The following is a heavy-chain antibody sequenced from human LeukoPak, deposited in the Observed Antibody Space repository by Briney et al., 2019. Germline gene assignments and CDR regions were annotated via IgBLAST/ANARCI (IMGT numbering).Heavy chain of an antibody. V-gene: IGHV3-21*01. J-gene: IGHJ4*02. D-gene: IGHD1-20*01. CDR2: ISSSSSYI. Sequence: GGSLRLSCAASGFTFSSYSMNWVRQAPGKGLEWVSSISSSSSYIYYADSVKGRFTISRDNAKNSLYLQMNSLRAEDTAVYFCGRGTNWSPLDFDSWGQETRVTVSS. CDR1: GFTFSSYS. CDR3: GRGTNWSPLDFDS.